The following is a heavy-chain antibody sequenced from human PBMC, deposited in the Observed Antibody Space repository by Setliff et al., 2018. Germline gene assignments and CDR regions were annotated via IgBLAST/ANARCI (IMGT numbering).Heavy chain of an antibody. V-gene: IGHV1-69*05. J-gene: IGHJ6*03. CDR2: TIPMFGSA. CDR3: ARSPPNRGVGQGHHMDV. D-gene: IGHD1-26*01. CDR1: GGTFRSYG. Sequence: SVKVSCKASGGTFRSYGISWVRQAPGQGLEWMGGTIPMFGSANYAQKFQGRVTIITDEFTGTAYMELSSLRSDDTAVYYCARSPPNRGVGQGHHMDVWGKGTTVTVSS.